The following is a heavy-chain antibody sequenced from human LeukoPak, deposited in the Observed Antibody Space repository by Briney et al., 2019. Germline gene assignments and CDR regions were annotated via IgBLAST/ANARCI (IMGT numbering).Heavy chain of an antibody. J-gene: IGHJ4*02. CDR2: ISYDGSNK. CDR1: GFTFSSYA. Sequence: GGSLRLSCAASGFTFSSYAMHWVRQAPGKGLEWVAVISYDGSNKYYADSVKGRFTISRDNSKNTLYLQMNSLRAEDTAVYYCAREGLSGSYYYWGQGTLVTVSS. V-gene: IGHV3-30*04. D-gene: IGHD1-26*01. CDR3: AREGLSGSYYY.